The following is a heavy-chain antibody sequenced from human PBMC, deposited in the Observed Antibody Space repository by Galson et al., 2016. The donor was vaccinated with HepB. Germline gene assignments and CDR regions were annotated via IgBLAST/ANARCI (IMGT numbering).Heavy chain of an antibody. CDR2: SVPILGMA. D-gene: IGHD6-19*01. Sequence: SVKVSCKASGGTFSSYAFSWVRQAPGQGLEWMGRSVPILGMANYAQKFQGRVTITADKSTSTVYMELSSLRSEDTAMYDCARDAVAVAGTLHFYFYGMDVWGQGTTVTVSS. CDR3: ARDAVAVAGTLHFYFYGMDV. CDR1: GGTFSSYA. J-gene: IGHJ6*02. V-gene: IGHV1-69*04.